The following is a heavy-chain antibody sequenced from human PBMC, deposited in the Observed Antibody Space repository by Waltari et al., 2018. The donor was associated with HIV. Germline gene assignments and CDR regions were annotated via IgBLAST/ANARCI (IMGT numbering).Heavy chain of an antibody. CDR1: GFTFSSSA. CDR3: AREWGMVTAFDI. Sequence: QVQLVESGGGVVQPGRSLRLSCVVSGFTFSSSAMYWVRQAPGKGLEWVAVISYDGNNKYYADSVKGRFTISRDTSKNTLYLQMNSLRPEDTAVYYCAREWGMVTAFDIWGQGTMVTVSS. V-gene: IGHV3-30*01. J-gene: IGHJ3*02. D-gene: IGHD5-18*01. CDR2: ISYDGNNK.